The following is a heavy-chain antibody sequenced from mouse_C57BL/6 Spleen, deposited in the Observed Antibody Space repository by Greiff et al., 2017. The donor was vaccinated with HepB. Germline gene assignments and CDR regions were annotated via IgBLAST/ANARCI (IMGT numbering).Heavy chain of an antibody. J-gene: IGHJ3*01. V-gene: IGHV1-50*01. CDR3: ASLSCAY. Sequence: QVQLQQPGAELVKPGASVKLSCKASGYTFTSYWMQWVKQRPGQGLEWIGEIDPSDSYTNYNQKFKGKATLTVDTSSSTAYMQLSSLTSEDSAVYYCASLSCAYWRQGTLVTVSA. D-gene: IGHD6-5*01. CDR2: IDPSDSYT. CDR1: GYTFTSYW.